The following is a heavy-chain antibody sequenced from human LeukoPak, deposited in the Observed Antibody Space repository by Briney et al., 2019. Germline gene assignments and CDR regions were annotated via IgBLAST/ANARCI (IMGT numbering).Heavy chain of an antibody. CDR2: INGDGSST. V-gene: IGHV3-74*01. J-gene: IGHJ4*02. CDR1: GFTFSTYG. D-gene: IGHD5-24*01. Sequence: PGGSLRLSCAASGFTFSTYGMNWVRQAPGKGLVWVSRINGDGSSTSYEDSVKGRFTISRDNAKNTLYLQMKSLRAEDTAVYYCARDTRYGDGYKYWGQGTLVTVSS. CDR3: ARDTRYGDGYKY.